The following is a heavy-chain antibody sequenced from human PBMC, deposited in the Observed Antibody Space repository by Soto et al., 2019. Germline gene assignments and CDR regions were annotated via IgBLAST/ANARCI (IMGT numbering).Heavy chain of an antibody. V-gene: IGHV3-15*07. CDR2: IKSKTDGGTT. J-gene: IGHJ3*02. CDR1: GFTFSNAW. D-gene: IGHD3-16*02. Sequence: LRLSCAASGFTFSNAWMNWVRQAPGKGLEWVGRIKSKTDGGTTDYAAPVKDRFTISRDDSKNTLYLQMNSLKTEDTAVYYCTTDTPPPIYDYVWGSYRSHDAFDIWGQGTMVTVSS. CDR3: TTDTPPPIYDYVWGSYRSHDAFDI.